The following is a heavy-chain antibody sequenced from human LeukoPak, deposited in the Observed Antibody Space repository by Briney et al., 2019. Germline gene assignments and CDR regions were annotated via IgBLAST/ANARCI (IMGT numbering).Heavy chain of an antibody. CDR2: IYYSGST. CDR1: GGSISSGDYY. D-gene: IGHD4-17*01. V-gene: IGHV4-30-4*01. Sequence: SETLSLTCTVSGGSISSGDYYWSWIRQPPGKGLVWTGYIYYSGSTYYNPSLKSRVTISVDTSKNQFSLKLNSVTAADTAVYYCARVDYGDYYFDSWGQGTLVTVSS. J-gene: IGHJ4*02. CDR3: ARVDYGDYYFDS.